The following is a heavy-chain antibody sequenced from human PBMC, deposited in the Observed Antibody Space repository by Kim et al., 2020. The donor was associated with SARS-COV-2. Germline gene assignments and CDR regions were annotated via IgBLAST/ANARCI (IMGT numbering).Heavy chain of an antibody. V-gene: IGHV3-15*01. J-gene: IGHJ4*02. CDR1: GFTFSNAW. CDR2: IKSKTDGGTT. CDR3: TTVRNSGYDSY. D-gene: IGHD5-12*01. Sequence: GGSLRLSCAASGFTFSNAWMSWVRQAPGKGLEWVVRIKSKTDGGTTDYAAPVKGRFTISRDDSKNTLYLQMNSLKTEDTAVYYCTTVRNSGYDSYWGQGTLVTVSS.